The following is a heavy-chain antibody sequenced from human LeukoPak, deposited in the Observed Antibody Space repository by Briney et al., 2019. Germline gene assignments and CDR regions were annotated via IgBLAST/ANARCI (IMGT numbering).Heavy chain of an antibody. CDR1: GGSISSSSYY. J-gene: IGHJ4*02. Sequence: SETLSLTCTVSGGSISSSSYYWGWIRQPPGKGPEWIGSIYYSGSTYYNPSLKSRVTISVDTSKNQFSLKLSSVTAADTAVYYCAKSIAAAGSPEWGQGTLVTVSS. D-gene: IGHD6-13*01. CDR3: AKSIAAAGSPE. CDR2: IYYSGST. V-gene: IGHV4-39*07.